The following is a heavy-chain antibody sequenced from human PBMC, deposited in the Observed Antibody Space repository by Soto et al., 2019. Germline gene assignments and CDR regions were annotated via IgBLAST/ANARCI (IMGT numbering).Heavy chain of an antibody. CDR1: GFTFEAYS. J-gene: IGHJ3*01. CDR2: ISGDSGSS. CDR3: TKRRSARPGFDAFDL. Sequence: ESHLVESGGGLVQPGRSLRLSCAASGFTFEAYSLHWVRQLPGKGLEWVAGISGDSGSSGYAVSVRGRFTVSRDNAKNSLFLQMSSLSPEDTALYYCTKRRSARPGFDAFDLWGQGTMVTVSS. V-gene: IGHV3-9*01.